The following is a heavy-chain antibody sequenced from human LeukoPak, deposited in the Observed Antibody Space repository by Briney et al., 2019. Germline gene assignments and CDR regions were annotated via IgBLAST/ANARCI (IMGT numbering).Heavy chain of an antibody. Sequence: PGGSLRLSGTASGFTFSSYTMNWVRQAPGKGLEWVSAISGSGGSTYYADSVKGRFTISRDNSKNTLFLQMNSLRAEDTAVYYCAKDRLLGDWGYFDYWGQGTLVTVSS. CDR3: AKDRLLGDWGYFDY. CDR2: ISGSGGST. D-gene: IGHD6-25*01. CDR1: GFTFSSYT. J-gene: IGHJ4*02. V-gene: IGHV3-23*01.